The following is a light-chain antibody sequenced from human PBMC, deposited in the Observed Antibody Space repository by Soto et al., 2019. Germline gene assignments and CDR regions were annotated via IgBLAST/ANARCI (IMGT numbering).Light chain of an antibody. CDR2: DVT. CDR3: SSYTPTSAVA. J-gene: IGLJ2*01. Sequence: QSALTQPASASGSPGQWITISCTGTSSDVGGYNYVSWYQQHPGKAPKLMIYDVTNRPSGVSYRFSGSKSGNTASLTISGLQAEDEADYYCSSYTPTSAVAFGGGTKLTVL. V-gene: IGLV2-14*03. CDR1: SSDVGGYNY.